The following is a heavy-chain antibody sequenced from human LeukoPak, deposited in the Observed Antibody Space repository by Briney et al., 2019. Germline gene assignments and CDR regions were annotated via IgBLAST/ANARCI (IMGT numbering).Heavy chain of an antibody. Sequence: GGSLRLSCAASGFTFSSYAMSWVRQAPGKGLEWVSAISGSGGSTYYADSAKGRFTISRDNSKNTLYLQMNSLRAEDTAVYYCAKDLNVCSSTSCYNWFDPWGQGTLVTVSS. V-gene: IGHV3-23*01. CDR3: AKDLNVCSSTSCYNWFDP. J-gene: IGHJ5*02. CDR1: GFTFSSYA. D-gene: IGHD2-2*01. CDR2: ISGSGGST.